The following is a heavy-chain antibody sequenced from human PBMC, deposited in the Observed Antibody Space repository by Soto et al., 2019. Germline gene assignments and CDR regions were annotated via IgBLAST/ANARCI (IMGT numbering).Heavy chain of an antibody. D-gene: IGHD3-9*01. Sequence: PSETLSLTCTVSGGSISSYYWSWIRQPPGKGLEWIGYIYYSGSTNYNPSLKSRVTISVDTSKNQFSLKLSSVTVADTAVYYCARHGYFDWDKPYGMDVWGQGTTVTVSS. CDR3: ARHGYFDWDKPYGMDV. J-gene: IGHJ6*02. V-gene: IGHV4-59*08. CDR1: GGSISSYY. CDR2: IYYSGST.